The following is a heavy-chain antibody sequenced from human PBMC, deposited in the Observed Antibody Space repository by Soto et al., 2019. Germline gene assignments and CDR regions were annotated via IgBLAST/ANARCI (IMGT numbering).Heavy chain of an antibody. D-gene: IGHD3-10*01. V-gene: IGHV1-8*01. CDR3: TRLSKTRATREGFDP. CDR2: MSPNSGQA. J-gene: IGHJ5*02. Sequence: QMQLVQSGAEVKKPGASVRVSCKASGYTFSNYDINWVRQASGQGLEWVGWMSPNSGQAGCPQKFQGRVTMTRDTSISTAYMELNSRTSEDTAVYYCTRLSKTRATREGFDPWGQGTLVTVSS. CDR1: GYTFSNYD.